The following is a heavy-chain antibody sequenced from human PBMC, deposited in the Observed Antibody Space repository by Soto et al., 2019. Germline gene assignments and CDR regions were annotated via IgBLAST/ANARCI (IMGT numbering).Heavy chain of an antibody. V-gene: IGHV3-23*01. CDR2: ISGSCGST. J-gene: IGHJ4*02. D-gene: IGHD6-19*01. Sequence: GGSLRLSCAASGFTFSSYAMSWVRQAPGKGLEWVTAISGSCGSTYYADSVKGRFTISRDNSKNTLYLQMNSLRAEDTAVYYCATYGYSSGWDLYYFDYWGQGTLVTVSS. CDR3: ATYGYSSGWDLYYFDY. CDR1: GFTFSSYA.